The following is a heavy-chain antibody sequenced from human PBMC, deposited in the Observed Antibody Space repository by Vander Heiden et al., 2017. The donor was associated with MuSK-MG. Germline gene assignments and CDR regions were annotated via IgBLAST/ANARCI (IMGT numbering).Heavy chain of an antibody. CDR3: ARRMTTVTTYYYYYYMDV. J-gene: IGHJ6*03. D-gene: IGHD4-17*01. CDR1: GGSISSYY. CDR2: IYYSGST. V-gene: IGHV4-59*08. Sequence: QVQLQESGPGLVKPSETLSLTCTVSGGSISSYYWSWIRQPPGKGLEWIGYIYYSGSTNYNPSLKSRVTISVDTSKNQFSLKLSSVTAADTAVYYCARRMTTVTTYYYYYYMDVWGKGTTVTVS.